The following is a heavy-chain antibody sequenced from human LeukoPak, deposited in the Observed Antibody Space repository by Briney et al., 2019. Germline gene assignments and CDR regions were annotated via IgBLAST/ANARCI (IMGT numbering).Heavy chain of an antibody. D-gene: IGHD3-10*01. J-gene: IGHJ4*02. Sequence: ASVKVSCKASGYIFSDYYIHWVRQAPGQGFEWMGWISRNSGATKFAQKFQGRVTLTRDTSISTAYMELSSLRSEDTAVYYCARAPQVYYGSGSYYPIWGQGTLVTVSS. V-gene: IGHV1-2*02. CDR3: ARAPQVYYGSGSYYPI. CDR1: GYIFSDYY. CDR2: ISRNSGAT.